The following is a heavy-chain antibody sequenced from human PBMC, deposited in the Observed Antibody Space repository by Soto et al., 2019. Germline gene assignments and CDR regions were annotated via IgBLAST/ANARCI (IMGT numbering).Heavy chain of an antibody. J-gene: IGHJ5*02. V-gene: IGHV4-59*12. D-gene: IGHD2-2*02. CDR3: ARAPIVPAAISSWFAP. Sequence: LSLTCTVSGDSINSNYWSWIRQSPGKGLEWIGYIYYSGTTSYNPSLESRVTISIDTSKTQFSLKLSSVTAADTAVYYCARAPIVPAAISSWFAPWGQGPLVTVSS. CDR2: IYYSGTT. CDR1: GDSINSNY.